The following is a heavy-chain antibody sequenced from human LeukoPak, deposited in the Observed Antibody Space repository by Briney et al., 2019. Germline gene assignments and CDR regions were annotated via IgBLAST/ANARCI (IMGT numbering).Heavy chain of an antibody. Sequence: GESLKISCKRSRYSFTSYWIVWVRQMPGKGLEWMGIIYPGDSDTRYSPSFQGQVTISADKSISTAYLQWSSLKASDTAMYYCASPYYGGNYWSFDLLGRGTLVTVSS. CDR1: RYSFTSYW. D-gene: IGHD4-23*01. CDR3: ASPYYGGNYWSFDL. J-gene: IGHJ2*01. V-gene: IGHV5-51*01. CDR2: IYPGDSDT.